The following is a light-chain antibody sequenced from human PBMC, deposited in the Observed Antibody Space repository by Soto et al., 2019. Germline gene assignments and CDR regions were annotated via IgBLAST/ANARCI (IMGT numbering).Light chain of an antibody. CDR3: QQYGNSPRT. V-gene: IGKV3-20*01. Sequence: EIVLPQSPGALSLSPGERATLSCRASQSVSSSYLAWYQQKPGRAPRLLMYGASSRATGIPDRFSGSGSGTDFTLAISRLEPEDFAVYYCQQYGNSPRTFGQGTKVDIK. J-gene: IGKJ1*01. CDR1: QSVSSSY. CDR2: GAS.